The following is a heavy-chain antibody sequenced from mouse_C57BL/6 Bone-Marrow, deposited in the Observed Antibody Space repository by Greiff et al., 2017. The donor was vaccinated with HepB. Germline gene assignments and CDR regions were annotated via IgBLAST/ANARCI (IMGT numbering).Heavy chain of an antibody. CDR1: GFTFTDYY. J-gene: IGHJ1*03. CDR3: ARYRLGYWYFDV. V-gene: IGHV7-3*01. D-gene: IGHD3-3*01. CDR2: IRNKANGYTT. Sequence: EVMLVESGGGLVQPGGSLSLSCAASGFTFTDYYMSWVRQPPGKALEWLGFIRNKANGYTTEYSASVKVRFTISRDNSQIILYLQMNALRAEDSAAYYCARYRLGYWYFDVWGTGTTVTVSS.